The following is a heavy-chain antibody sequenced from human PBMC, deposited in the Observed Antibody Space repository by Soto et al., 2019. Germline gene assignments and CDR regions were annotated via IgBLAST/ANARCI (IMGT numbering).Heavy chain of an antibody. CDR2: ISAYNGNT. Sequence: ASVKVSCKASGYTFTSYGISWVRQAPGQGLEWMGWISAYNGNTNYAQKLQGRVTMTTDTSTSTAYMELRSLRSDDTAVYYCARGPPGDYGDLYDAFDIWGQGTMVTVSS. V-gene: IGHV1-18*01. J-gene: IGHJ3*02. CDR1: GYTFTSYG. CDR3: ARGPPGDYGDLYDAFDI. D-gene: IGHD4-17*01.